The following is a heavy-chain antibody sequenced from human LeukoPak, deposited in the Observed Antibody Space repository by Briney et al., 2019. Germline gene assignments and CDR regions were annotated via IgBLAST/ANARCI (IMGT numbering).Heavy chain of an antibody. V-gene: IGHV3-15*01. CDR2: IKSKTDGGTT. CDR3: TTEWEYYDILTGYPYGMDV. CDR1: GFTFSNAW. D-gene: IGHD3-9*01. Sequence: GGSLRLSCAASGFTFSNAWMSWVRQAPGKGLEWVDRIKSKTDGGTTDYAAPVKGRFTISRDDSKNTLYLQMNSLKTEDTAVYYCTTEWEYYDILTGYPYGMDVWGQGTTVTVSS. J-gene: IGHJ6*02.